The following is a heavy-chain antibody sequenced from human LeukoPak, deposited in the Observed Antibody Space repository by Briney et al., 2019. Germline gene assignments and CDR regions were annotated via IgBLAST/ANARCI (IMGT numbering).Heavy chain of an antibody. Sequence: GGSLRLSCAASGFTFSSYWMHWVRQAPGKGLVWVSHINSDGSSISYADSVKGRFSISRDNAKNTLYLQMNSLRTEDTAVYYCASDQAPRATSGNYYEFDYWGQGTLVTVSS. D-gene: IGHD1-26*01. CDR2: INSDGSSI. V-gene: IGHV3-74*01. CDR3: ASDQAPRATSGNYYEFDY. J-gene: IGHJ4*02. CDR1: GFTFSSYW.